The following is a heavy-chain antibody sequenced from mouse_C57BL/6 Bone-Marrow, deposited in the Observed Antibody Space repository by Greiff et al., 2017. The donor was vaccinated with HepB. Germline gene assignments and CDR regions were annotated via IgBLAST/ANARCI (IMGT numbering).Heavy chain of an antibody. J-gene: IGHJ3*01. V-gene: IGHV14-4*01. CDR1: GFNIKDDY. D-gene: IGHD2-2*01. Sequence: EVQLQQSGAELVRPGASVKLSCTASGFNIKDDYMHWVKQRPEQGLEWIGWIDPENGDTEYASKFQGKATITADTSSNTASLQLSSLTSEDTAVYYCTTGLRRRTWFAYWGQGTLVTVSA. CDR3: TTGLRRRTWFAY. CDR2: IDPENGDT.